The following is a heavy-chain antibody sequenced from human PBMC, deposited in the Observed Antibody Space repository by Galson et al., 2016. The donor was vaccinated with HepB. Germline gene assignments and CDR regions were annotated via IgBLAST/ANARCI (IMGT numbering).Heavy chain of an antibody. V-gene: IGHV3-30*03. Sequence: SLRLSCAASGFTFSSYGMHWVRQAPGKGLEWVAFISYDGSNKKYADSVKGRFTISRDNSKKTLYPQMNSLHQGPIGLPPGTLLQEHLWG. J-gene: IGHJ6*01. CDR3: TLLQEHL. CDR2: ISYDGSNK. CDR1: GFTFSSYG.